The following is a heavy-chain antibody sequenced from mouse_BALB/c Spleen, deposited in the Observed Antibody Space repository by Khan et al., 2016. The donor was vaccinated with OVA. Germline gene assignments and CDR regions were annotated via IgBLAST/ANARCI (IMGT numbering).Heavy chain of an antibody. J-gene: IGHJ2*01. CDR3: ARAGDGYYVH. D-gene: IGHD2-3*01. V-gene: IGHV3-1*02. CDR2: IHYSGYT. CDR1: GFSITSDST. Sequence: EVQLQESGPDLVKPSQSLSLTCTVTGFSITSDSTWHWIRQFPGYRLDWMCYIHYSGYTYYNPSLKSRMSVTPDTSKNHIFLQLRSVTTEDTATYFCARAGDGYYVHWGQGTTLTVSS.